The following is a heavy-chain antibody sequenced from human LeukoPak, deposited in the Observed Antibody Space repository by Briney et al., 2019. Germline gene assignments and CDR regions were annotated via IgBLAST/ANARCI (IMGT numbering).Heavy chain of an antibody. CDR1: GGSCSGYY. CDR2: INHSGST. J-gene: IGHJ4*02. CDR3: ARSTALDCSSTSCYTADY. D-gene: IGHD2-2*02. V-gene: IGHV4-34*01. Sequence: PSETLSLTCDVYGGSCSGYYWSWIRQPPGQGQKWLREINHSGSTNYNPSLKSRVTISVDTSKNQFSLKLSSVTAADTAVYYCARSTALDCSSTSCYTADYWGQGTLVTVSS.